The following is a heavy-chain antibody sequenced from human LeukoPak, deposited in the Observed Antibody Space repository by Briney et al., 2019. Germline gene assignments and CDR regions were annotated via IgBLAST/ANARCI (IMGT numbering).Heavy chain of an antibody. CDR1: GGTFSSYA. J-gene: IGHJ5*02. Sequence: SVKVSCKASGGTFSSYAISWVRQAPGQGLGWMGGIIPIFGTANYAQKFQGRVTITADESTSTAYMELSSLRSEDTAVYYCARDGYGDYLYWFDPWGQGTLVTVSS. V-gene: IGHV1-69*13. CDR3: ARDGYGDYLYWFDP. D-gene: IGHD4-17*01. CDR2: IIPIFGTA.